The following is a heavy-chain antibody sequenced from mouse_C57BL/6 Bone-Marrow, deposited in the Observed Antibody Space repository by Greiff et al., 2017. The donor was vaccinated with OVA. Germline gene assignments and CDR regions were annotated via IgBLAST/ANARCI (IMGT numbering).Heavy chain of an antibody. CDR2: ISDGGSYT. J-gene: IGHJ4*01. Sequence: EVQVVESGGGLVKPGGSLKLSCAASGFTFSSYAMSWVRQTPEKRLEWVATISDGGSYTYYPDNVKGRFTISRDNAKNNLYLQMSHLKSDDTAMYYCARDGLPYAMDYWGQGTSVTVSS. CDR3: ARDGLPYAMDY. CDR1: GFTFSSYA. V-gene: IGHV5-4*01.